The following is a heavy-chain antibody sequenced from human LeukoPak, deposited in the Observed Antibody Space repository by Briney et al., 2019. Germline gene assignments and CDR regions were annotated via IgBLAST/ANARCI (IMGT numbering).Heavy chain of an antibody. CDR3: ARHGPYYYDSSGYYAPRLFDY. Sequence: PSETLSLTCTVSGGSISSSSYYWGWIRQPPGKGLEWIGSIYYSGSTYYNPSLKSRVTISVDTSKNQFSLKLSSVTAADTAVYYCARHGPYYYDSSGYYAPRLFDYWGQGTLVTVSS. CDR2: IYYSGST. J-gene: IGHJ4*02. CDR1: GGSISSSSYY. D-gene: IGHD3-22*01. V-gene: IGHV4-39*01.